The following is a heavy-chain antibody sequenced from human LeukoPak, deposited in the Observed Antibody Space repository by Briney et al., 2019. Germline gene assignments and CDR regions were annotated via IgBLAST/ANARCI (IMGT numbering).Heavy chain of an antibody. CDR1: GGSISSYY. J-gene: IGHJ4*02. V-gene: IGHV4-4*07. CDR3: AVGERVVQGVRQYYFDY. CDR2: IYTSGST. D-gene: IGHD3-10*01. Sequence: SETLSLTCTVSGGSISSYYWSWIRQPAGKGLEWIGRIYTSGSTNYNPSLKSRVPMSVDTSKNQFSLKLSSVTAADTAVCYCAVGERVVQGVRQYYFDYWGQGTLVTVSS.